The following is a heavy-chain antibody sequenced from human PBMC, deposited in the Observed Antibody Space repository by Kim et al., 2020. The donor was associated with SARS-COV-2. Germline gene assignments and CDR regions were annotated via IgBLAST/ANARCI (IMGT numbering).Heavy chain of an antibody. J-gene: IGHJ4*02. V-gene: IGHV1-3*01. CDR3: ARAYRGGSRAVAGTEY. Sequence: KFQGRVTITRDTSASTAYMELSSLRSEDTAVYYCARAYRGGSRAVAGTEYWGQGTLVTVSS. D-gene: IGHD6-19*01.